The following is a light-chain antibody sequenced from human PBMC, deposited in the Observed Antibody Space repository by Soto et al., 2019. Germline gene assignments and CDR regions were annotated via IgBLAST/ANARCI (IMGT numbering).Light chain of an antibody. J-gene: IGKJ4*01. V-gene: IGKV1-33*01. CDR3: QQYDKLLT. CDR1: QDISKY. Sequence: DIPMTQSPYSLSASVGDRVTITCRASQDISKYLNWYQQKPGKVPKLLIFDASNLEPGVPSRFSGNGSGTHFSFTISSRRPDDIATYYCQQYDKLLTFGGGTKVEL. CDR2: DAS.